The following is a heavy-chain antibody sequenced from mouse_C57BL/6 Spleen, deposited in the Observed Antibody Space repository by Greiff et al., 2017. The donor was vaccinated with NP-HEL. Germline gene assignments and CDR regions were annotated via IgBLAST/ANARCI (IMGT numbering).Heavy chain of an antibody. CDR1: GYTFTSYW. D-gene: IGHD2-2*01. V-gene: IGHV1-50*01. CDR2: IDPSDSYT. J-gene: IGHJ3*01. CDR3: ARTGMVTTGPWFAY. Sequence: QVQLQQPGAELVKPGASVKLSCKASGYTFTSYWMQWVKQRPGQGLEWIGEIDPSDSYTHYHQKFKGKATLTVDTSSSTAYMQLSSLTSEDSAVYYCARTGMVTTGPWFAYWGQGTLVTVSA.